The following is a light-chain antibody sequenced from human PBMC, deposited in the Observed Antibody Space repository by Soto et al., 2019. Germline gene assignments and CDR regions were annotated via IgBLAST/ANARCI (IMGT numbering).Light chain of an antibody. J-gene: IGKJ2*01. V-gene: IGKV3-20*01. CDR1: QSTSSRY. CDR2: GTS. Sequence: EIVLTQSPGTLSLSPGERASLSCRASQSTSSRYLAWYQQRPGQAPRLLIYGTSSRATGIPDRFSGSGSGTDFTLTISRLEPEDFAVYYCQQYGSSLYTFGQGTKLEIK. CDR3: QQYGSSLYT.